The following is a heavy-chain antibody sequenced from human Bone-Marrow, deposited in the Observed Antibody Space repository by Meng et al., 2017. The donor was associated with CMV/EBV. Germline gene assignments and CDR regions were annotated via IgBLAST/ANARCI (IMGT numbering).Heavy chain of an antibody. D-gene: IGHD3-9*01. CDR3: ATISKGYYYYGMDV. J-gene: IGHJ6*02. CDR2: INPNSGGK. V-gene: IGHV1-2*02. Sequence: ASVKVSCKASGYTFTGYYMHWVRQAPGQGLEWMGWINPNSGGKNYAQKFQGRVTMTRDTSISTAYMELSRLRSDDTAVYYCATISKGYYYYGMDVWGQGTTVTVSS. CDR1: GYTFTGYY.